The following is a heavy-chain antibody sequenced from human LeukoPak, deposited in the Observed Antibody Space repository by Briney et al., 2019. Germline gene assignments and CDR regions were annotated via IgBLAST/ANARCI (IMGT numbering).Heavy chain of an antibody. CDR3: ARGLQEWERRRDY. CDR1: GFIFSTYS. D-gene: IGHD1-26*01. CDR2: ISSSSTAYT. V-gene: IGHV3-21*01. J-gene: IGHJ4*02. Sequence: PGGSLRLSCGASGFIFSTYSMTWVRQAPGKGLEWVASISSSSTAYTSYADSVKGRFTVSRDNAKNTLYLQLNSLRAEDTAVYYCARGLQEWERRRDYWGQGTLVTVSS.